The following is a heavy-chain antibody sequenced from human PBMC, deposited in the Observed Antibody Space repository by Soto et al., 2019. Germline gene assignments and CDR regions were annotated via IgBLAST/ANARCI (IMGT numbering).Heavy chain of an antibody. CDR3: ARVRTTLDFYYYYMDV. CDR1: GDSISDDY. D-gene: IGHD2-2*01. Sequence: SETLSLTCTVSGDSISDDYWNWIRQPPGKALEWIGYIYYSGSTSYNPSFKSRVTISVDTSKTQFSLKLSSVTAADTAVYYCARVRTTLDFYYYYMDVWGIGTTVTVSS. CDR2: IYYSGST. V-gene: IGHV4-59*08. J-gene: IGHJ6*03.